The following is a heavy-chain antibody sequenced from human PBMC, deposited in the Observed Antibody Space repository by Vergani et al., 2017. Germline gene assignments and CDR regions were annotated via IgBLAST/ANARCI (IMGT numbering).Heavy chain of an antibody. CDR2: IYYSGGT. CDR3: ARDFGSGWADY. CDR1: GGPISSYY. Sequence: QVQLQESGPGLVKPSETLSLTFTVSGGPISSYYWSLMRQPPGKGLGWIGDIYYSGGTNYNPSLKSRVTISVDTTKNQFSLKLSSVTAADTAVYYCARDFGSGWADYWGQGTLVTVSS. D-gene: IGHD6-19*01. V-gene: IGHV4-59*01. J-gene: IGHJ4*02.